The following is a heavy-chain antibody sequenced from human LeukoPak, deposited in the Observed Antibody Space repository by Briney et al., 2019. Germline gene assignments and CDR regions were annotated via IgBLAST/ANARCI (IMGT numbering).Heavy chain of an antibody. CDR2: ISAYNGNT. CDR1: GYTFTSYG. V-gene: IGHV1-18*01. D-gene: IGHD2-2*01. CDR3: ARVRAYCTSTSCHDF. J-gene: IGHJ4*02. Sequence: ASVKVSCKASGYTFTSYGISWVRQAPGQGLEWMGWISAYNGNTNYAQKLQGRVTMTTDTSTSTAYMELRSLRSGDTAVYYCARVRAYCTSTSCHDFWGQGTLVTVSS.